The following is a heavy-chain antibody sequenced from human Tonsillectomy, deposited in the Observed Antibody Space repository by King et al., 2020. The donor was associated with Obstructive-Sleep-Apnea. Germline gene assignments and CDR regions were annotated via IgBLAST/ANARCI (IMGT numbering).Heavy chain of an antibody. CDR1: GFTFSSYD. Sequence: VQLVESGGGLVQPGGSLRLSCAASGFTFSSYDMHWVRQATGKGLEWFSAIGTAGDTYYPGSVKGRFTISRENAKNSLYLQMNRLRAGDTAVYYWARARDLRSWYLDLWGRGTLVTVSS. CDR3: ARARDLRSWYLDL. D-gene: IGHD3-10*01. CDR2: IGTAGDT. V-gene: IGHV3-13*04. J-gene: IGHJ2*01.